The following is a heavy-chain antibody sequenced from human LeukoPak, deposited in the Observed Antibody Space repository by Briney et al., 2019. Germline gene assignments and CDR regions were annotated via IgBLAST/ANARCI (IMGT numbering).Heavy chain of an antibody. J-gene: IGHJ4*02. CDR1: RYTFTGYY. CDR2: INLNSGAT. CDR3: ARDLMTTPTWDFDY. Sequence: ASVKVSCKGSRYTFTGYYMHWVRQAPGQGLEWMAWINLNSGATNYAQKFQGRVTVTRDTSISTAYMELSSLESDDTAVYYCARDLMTTPTWDFDYWGQGTPVSVSS. D-gene: IGHD3-16*01. V-gene: IGHV1-2*02.